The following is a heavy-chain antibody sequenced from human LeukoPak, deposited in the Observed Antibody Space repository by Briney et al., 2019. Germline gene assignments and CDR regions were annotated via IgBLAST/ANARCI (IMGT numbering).Heavy chain of an antibody. CDR3: ARGRYSSGWYYLGGYFDY. CDR2: IWYDGSNK. CDR1: GFTFSSYG. J-gene: IGHJ4*02. Sequence: GGSLRLSCAASGFTFSSYGMHWVRQAPGKGLEWVAVIWYDGSNKYYADSVKGRFTISRDNSKNTLYLQTNSLRAEDTAVYYCARGRYSSGWYYLGGYFDYWGQGTLVTVSS. D-gene: IGHD6-19*01. V-gene: IGHV3-33*01.